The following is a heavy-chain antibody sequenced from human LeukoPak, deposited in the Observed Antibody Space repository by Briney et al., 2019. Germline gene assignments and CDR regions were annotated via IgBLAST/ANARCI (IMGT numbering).Heavy chain of an antibody. CDR2: INPNSGGT. J-gene: IGHJ4*02. Sequence: ASVKVSCKASGYTFTGYYMHWVRQAPGQGLEWMGRINPNSGGTNYAQKFQVRVTMTRDTSISTAYMELSRLRSDDTAVYYCARDYASIYYDSSGHRDYWGQGTLVTVSS. V-gene: IGHV1-2*06. D-gene: IGHD3-22*01. CDR1: GYTFTGYY. CDR3: ARDYASIYYDSSGHRDY.